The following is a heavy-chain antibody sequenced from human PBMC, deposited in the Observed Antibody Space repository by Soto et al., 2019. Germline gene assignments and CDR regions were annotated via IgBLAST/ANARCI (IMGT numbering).Heavy chain of an antibody. CDR1: GFTFSSYA. J-gene: IGHJ4*02. CDR2: ISGSGGST. CDR3: AKVGDYDILTGYPKDYFDY. D-gene: IGHD3-9*01. Sequence: GGSLRLSCAASGFTFSSYAMSWVRQAPGKGLEWVSAISGSGGSTYYADSVKGRFTISRDNSKNTLYLQMNSLRAEDTAVYYCAKVGDYDILTGYPKDYFDYWGQGTLVTVSS. V-gene: IGHV3-23*01.